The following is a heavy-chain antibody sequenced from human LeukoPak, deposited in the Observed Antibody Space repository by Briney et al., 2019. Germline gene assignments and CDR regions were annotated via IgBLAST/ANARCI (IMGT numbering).Heavy chain of an antibody. CDR3: ARVGYYYYYYGMDV. Sequence: SATLSLTCAVYGGSFSGYYWSWIRQPPGKGLEWIGEINHSGSTNYNPSLKSRVTISVDTSKNQFSLKLSSVTAADTAVYYCARVGYYYYYYGMDVWGQGTTVTVSS. V-gene: IGHV4-34*01. J-gene: IGHJ6*02. D-gene: IGHD1-26*01. CDR2: INHSGST. CDR1: GGSFSGYY.